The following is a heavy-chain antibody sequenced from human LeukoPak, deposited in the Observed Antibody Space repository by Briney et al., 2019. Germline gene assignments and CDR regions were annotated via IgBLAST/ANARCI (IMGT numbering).Heavy chain of an antibody. CDR1: GYTFTGYY. CDR2: INPNSGGT. Sequence: ASVKVSCKASGYTFTGYYMHWVRQAPGQRLEWMGWINPNSGGTNYAQKFQGRVTMTRDTSISTAYMELSRLRSDDTAVYYCARAYYGDYEPHFDYWGQGTLVTVSS. CDR3: ARAYYGDYEPHFDY. V-gene: IGHV1-2*02. D-gene: IGHD4-17*01. J-gene: IGHJ4*02.